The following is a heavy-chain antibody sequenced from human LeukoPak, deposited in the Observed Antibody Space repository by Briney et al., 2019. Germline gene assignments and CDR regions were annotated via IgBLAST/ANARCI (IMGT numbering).Heavy chain of an antibody. V-gene: IGHV1-3*01. J-gene: IGHJ6*02. CDR1: GYTFTSYA. Sequence: ASVKVSCKASGYTFTSYAMHWVRQAPGQRLEWMGWINAGNGNTKYSQKFQGRVTITRDTSASTAYMELGSLRSEDTAVYYCARGRGSSWYSYYYGMDVWGQGTTVTVSS. CDR3: ARGRGSSWYSYYYGMDV. D-gene: IGHD6-13*01. CDR2: INAGNGNT.